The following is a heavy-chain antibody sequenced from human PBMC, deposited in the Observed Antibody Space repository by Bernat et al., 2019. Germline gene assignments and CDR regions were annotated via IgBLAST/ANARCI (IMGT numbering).Heavy chain of an antibody. CDR3: ARDHTDSSGYYYYYGMDV. V-gene: IGHV3-23*04. CDR2: ISGPGVTT. Sequence: EVQLVESGGGLVQPGGSLRVSCAASGFTFSSYSMIWVRQAPGKGLEWVALISGPGVTTHYADSVKGRFTISRHNSKNTLYLQMNSLRAEDTAVYYCARDHTDSSGYYYYYGMDVWGQGTTVTVSS. D-gene: IGHD3-22*01. J-gene: IGHJ6*02. CDR1: GFTFSSYS.